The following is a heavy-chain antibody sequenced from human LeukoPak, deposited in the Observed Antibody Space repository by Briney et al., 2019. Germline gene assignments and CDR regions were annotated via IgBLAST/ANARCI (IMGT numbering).Heavy chain of an antibody. D-gene: IGHD2-21*01. V-gene: IGHV3-23*01. CDR1: GFSFSSYT. CDR3: AKEGFALGLFDP. J-gene: IGHJ5*02. CDR2: ISDRGSTT. Sequence: GGSLRLSCAASGFSFSSYTMSWVRKAPGKGLEWVSGISDRGSTTYYADSVKGRFTISRDNSKNKLYLQMNSLRAEDTTVYYCAKEGFALGLFDPWGQGTLVTVSS.